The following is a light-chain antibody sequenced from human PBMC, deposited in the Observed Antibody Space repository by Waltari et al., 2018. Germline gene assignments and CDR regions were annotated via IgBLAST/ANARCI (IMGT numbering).Light chain of an antibody. CDR3: CSYAGSRTPWV. Sequence: QSVLTQPASVSGSPGQSITISCTGSRSDVGHYNFVSWYQQHPDEAPKLVIYEGSKRPSGISIRFSGSKSGNTASLTISRLQGEDEADYFCCSYAGSRTPWVFGGGTRVTVL. V-gene: IGLV2-23*01. CDR1: RSDVGHYNF. CDR2: EGS. J-gene: IGLJ3*02.